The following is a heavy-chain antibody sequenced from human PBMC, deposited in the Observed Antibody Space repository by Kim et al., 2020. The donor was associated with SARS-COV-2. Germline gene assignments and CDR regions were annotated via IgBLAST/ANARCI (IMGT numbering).Heavy chain of an antibody. J-gene: IGHJ4*02. CDR3: AKSALYYVRRYFDY. Sequence: ADSVKGRFTISRDNSKNTLYLQMNSLRAEDTAVYYCAKSALYYVRRYFDYWGQGTLVTISS. D-gene: IGHD3-10*02. V-gene: IGHV3-23*01.